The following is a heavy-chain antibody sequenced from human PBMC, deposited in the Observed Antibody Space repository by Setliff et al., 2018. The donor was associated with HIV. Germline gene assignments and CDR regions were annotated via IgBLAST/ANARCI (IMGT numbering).Heavy chain of an antibody. J-gene: IGHJ4*02. Sequence: PSETLSLTCTVSGGSISSGSYYWSWIRQPAGKGLEWIGHIYTSGSTNYNPSLKSRLTISVDRSKNQFSLKLSSVTAADTAVYYCAKKGRGSYGPYFDDWGQGTLVTVSS. V-gene: IGHV4-61*09. CDR3: AKKGRGSYGPYFDD. D-gene: IGHD1-26*01. CDR2: IYTSGST. CDR1: GGSISSGSYY.